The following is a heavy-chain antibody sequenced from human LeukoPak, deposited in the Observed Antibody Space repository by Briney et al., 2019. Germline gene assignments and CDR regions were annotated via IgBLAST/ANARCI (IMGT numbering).Heavy chain of an antibody. CDR3: ARDNAYCGGDCFSNWFDP. CDR2: IYHSGST. D-gene: IGHD2-21*02. J-gene: IGHJ5*02. Sequence: SETLSLTCTVSGYSISSGYYWGWIRQPPGEGLEWIGSIYHSGSTYYNPSLKSRVTISVDTSKNQFSLKLSSVTAADTAVYYCARDNAYCGGDCFSNWFDPWGQGTLVTVSS. CDR1: GYSISSGYY. V-gene: IGHV4-38-2*02.